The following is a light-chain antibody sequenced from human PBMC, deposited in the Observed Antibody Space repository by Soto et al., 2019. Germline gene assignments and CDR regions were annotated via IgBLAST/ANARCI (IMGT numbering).Light chain of an antibody. V-gene: IGKV3-20*01. CDR2: GAS. CDR3: QHHRRSCSIT. Sequence: EIVLTQSPGTLSLSPGERATLSCRASQSVSSGYLVWYQQKPGQAPRLLIYGASNRATGISDRFTGSGSGTDFILTITRVEPEDSAVYSCQHHRRSCSITFGQGTR. J-gene: IGKJ5*01. CDR1: QSVSSGY.